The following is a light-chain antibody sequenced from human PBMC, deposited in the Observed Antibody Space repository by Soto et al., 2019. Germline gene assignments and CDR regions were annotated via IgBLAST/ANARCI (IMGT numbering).Light chain of an antibody. CDR2: EVT. Sequence: QSALTQPPSASGSPGQSVTISCTGTSSDVGGYNYVYWYQQHPGKAPKLMIYEVTKRPSGVPDRFSGSKSGNTASLTVSGLQAEDEADYYCRLFADSNSYVFGTGTKLTVL. CDR3: RLFADSNSYV. V-gene: IGLV2-8*01. J-gene: IGLJ1*01. CDR1: SSDVGGYNY.